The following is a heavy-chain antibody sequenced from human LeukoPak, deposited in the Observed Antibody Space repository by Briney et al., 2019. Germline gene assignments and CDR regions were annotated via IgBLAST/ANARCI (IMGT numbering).Heavy chain of an antibody. CDR3: AREKLDSSGWYSRFDP. Sequence: SETLSLTCTVSGGSISSYYWSWIRQPPGKGLEWIGYIYYSGSTNYNPSLKSRVTISVDTSKNQFSLKLSSVTAADTAVYYCAREKLDSSGWYSRFDPWGQGTLVTVSS. CDR2: IYYSGST. J-gene: IGHJ5*02. D-gene: IGHD6-19*01. CDR1: GGSISSYY. V-gene: IGHV4-59*01.